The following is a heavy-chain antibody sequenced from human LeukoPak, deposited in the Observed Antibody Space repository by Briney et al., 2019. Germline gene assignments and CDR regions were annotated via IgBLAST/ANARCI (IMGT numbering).Heavy chain of an antibody. CDR1: GGSFSGYY. J-gene: IGHJ4*02. Sequence: SSETLSLTCAVYGGSFSGYYWSWIRQPPGKGLEWIGYIYHSGSTYYNPSLKSRVTISVDRSKNQFSLKLSSVTAADTAVYYCARATLRQYQNWGQGTLVTVSS. CDR2: IYHSGST. V-gene: IGHV4-30-2*01. D-gene: IGHD3-3*01. CDR3: ARATLRQYQN.